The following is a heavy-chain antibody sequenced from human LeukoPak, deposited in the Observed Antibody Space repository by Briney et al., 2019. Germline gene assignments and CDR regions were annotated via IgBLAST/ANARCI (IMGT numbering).Heavy chain of an antibody. D-gene: IGHD5-18*01. CDR2: IYTSGST. CDR3: ARDKRGYSYGYSWFDP. V-gene: IGHV4-4*07. J-gene: IGHJ5*02. CDR1: GGSISSYY. Sequence: SETLSLTCTVSGGSISSYYWSWIRQPAGKGLEWIGRIYTSGSTNYNPSLKSRVTISVDTSKNQFSLKLSSVTAADTAVYYCARDKRGYSYGYSWFDPWGQGTLVTVSS.